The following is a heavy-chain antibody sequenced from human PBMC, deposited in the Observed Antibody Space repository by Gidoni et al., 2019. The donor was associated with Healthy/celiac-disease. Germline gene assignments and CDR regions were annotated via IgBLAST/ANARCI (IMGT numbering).Heavy chain of an antibody. CDR1: GFTFSRCG. J-gene: IGHJ4*02. CDR2: ISYDGSNK. Sequence: QVQLVESGGGVVQPGRSLRLSCAASGFTFSRCGMHWVRQAPGKGLEWVAVISYDGSNKYYADSVKGRFTISRDNSKNTLYLQMNSLRAEDTAVYYCAKVAFGGVIVSTLDYWGQGTLVTVSS. D-gene: IGHD3-16*02. CDR3: AKVAFGGVIVSTLDY. V-gene: IGHV3-30*18.